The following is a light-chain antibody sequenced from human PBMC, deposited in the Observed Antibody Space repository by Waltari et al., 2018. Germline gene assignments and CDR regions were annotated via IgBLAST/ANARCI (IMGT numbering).Light chain of an antibody. J-gene: IGLJ1*01. CDR1: KPADKY. CDR2: QDS. V-gene: IGLV3-1*01. Sequence: SYELTQPPSVSVSPGQTATIPCSATKPADKYVCWYQQKPGQSPVLVIYQDSKRPPGIPERFSGSNSGNTATLTISGTQPLDEADYYCQTWDDTTVFGSGTRISVL. CDR3: QTWDDTTV.